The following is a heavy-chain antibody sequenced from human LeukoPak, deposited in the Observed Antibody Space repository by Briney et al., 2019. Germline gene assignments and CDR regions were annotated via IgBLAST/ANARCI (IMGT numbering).Heavy chain of an antibody. D-gene: IGHD2-15*01. V-gene: IGHV4-30-4*01. CDR2: IYYSGST. J-gene: IGHJ4*02. Sequence: SQTLSLTCTVSGGSISSGDYYWSWIRQPPGTGLEWIGYIYYSGSTYYNPSLKSRVTISVDTSKNQFSLKLSSVTAADTAVYYCARGEVVVAATYLDYWGQGTLVTVSS. CDR1: GGSISSGDYY. CDR3: ARGEVVVAATYLDY.